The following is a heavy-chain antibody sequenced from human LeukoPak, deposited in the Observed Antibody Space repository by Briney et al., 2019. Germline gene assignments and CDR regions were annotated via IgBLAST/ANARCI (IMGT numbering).Heavy chain of an antibody. CDR3: AREGSGSHGRYHFDY. Sequence: PGGSLRLSCAASGFIFSDYYMNWIRQAPGKGLEWVSYISSSGSTIYYADSVKARFTISRDNAKNSLYLQMNSLRAEDTAVYYCAREGSGSHGRYHFDYWGQGTLVTVSS. V-gene: IGHV3-11*04. J-gene: IGHJ4*02. CDR2: ISSSGSTI. D-gene: IGHD1-26*01. CDR1: GFIFSDYY.